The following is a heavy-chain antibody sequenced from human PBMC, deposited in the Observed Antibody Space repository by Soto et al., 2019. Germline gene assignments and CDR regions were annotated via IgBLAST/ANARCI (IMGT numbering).Heavy chain of an antibody. CDR2: IIPILNVT. J-gene: IGHJ4*02. V-gene: IGHV1-69*02. CDR1: GGTFSTYT. D-gene: IGHD2-15*01. Sequence: QLVQSGAEVMKPGSSVKVSCKASGGTFSTYTISWVRQAPGQGLEWMGRIIPILNVTNYAQKFQGRVTCTADKSTSTAYMALSSLRSEDAAVYSCVSSVVTATLGYWGQGTLVTVSS. CDR3: VSSVVTATLGY.